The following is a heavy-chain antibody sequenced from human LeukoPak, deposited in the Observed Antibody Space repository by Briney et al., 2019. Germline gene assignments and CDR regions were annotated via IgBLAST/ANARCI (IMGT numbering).Heavy chain of an antibody. CDR3: AREYDSSGYYYYFDY. V-gene: IGHV3-48*03. CDR2: ISSSGSTI. CDR1: GFTFSSYE. J-gene: IGHJ4*02. Sequence: PGGSLRLSCAASGFTFSSYEMNWVRQAPGKGLEWVSYISSSGSTIYYADSVKGRFTISRDNAKNSLYLQMNSLRAEDTAVYYCAREYDSSGYYYYFDYWGQGTLVTVSS. D-gene: IGHD3-22*01.